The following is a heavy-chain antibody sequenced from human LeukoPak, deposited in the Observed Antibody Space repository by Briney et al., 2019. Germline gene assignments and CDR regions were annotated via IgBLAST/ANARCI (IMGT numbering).Heavy chain of an antibody. Sequence: SVKVSCKASVGTFSSYAISWVRQAPGQGLEWMGGIIPIFGTANYAQKFQGRVTITADESTSTAYMELSSLRSEDTAVYYCASHSSGYNWFDPWGQGTLVTVSS. D-gene: IGHD6-19*01. CDR3: ASHSSGYNWFDP. CDR1: VGTFSSYA. CDR2: IIPIFGTA. V-gene: IGHV1-69*13. J-gene: IGHJ5*02.